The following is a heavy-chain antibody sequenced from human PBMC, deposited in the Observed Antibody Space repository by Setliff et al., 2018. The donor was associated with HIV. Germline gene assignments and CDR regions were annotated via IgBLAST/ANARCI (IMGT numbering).Heavy chain of an antibody. D-gene: IGHD3-16*01. CDR1: GASFTTHY. CDR3: ARTPSRGGFDY. Sequence: PSETLSLTCTVSGASFTTHYWSLIRQPPGKGLEWIGCISTSGSTNYNPSLKSRVTLSIDMSKNQFSLKMSSVTAADTAVYYCARTPSRGGFDYWGQGTLVTVSS. CDR2: ISTSGST. V-gene: IGHV4-4*09. J-gene: IGHJ4*02.